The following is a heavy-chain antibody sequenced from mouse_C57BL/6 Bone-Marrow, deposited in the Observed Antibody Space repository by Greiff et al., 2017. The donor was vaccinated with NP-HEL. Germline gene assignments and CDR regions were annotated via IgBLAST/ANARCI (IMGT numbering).Heavy chain of an antibody. J-gene: IGHJ2*01. D-gene: IGHD2-12*01. V-gene: IGHV14-4*01. CDR2: IDPENGDT. Sequence: EVQLQQSGAELVRPGASVKLSCTASGFNIKDDYMHWVKQRPEQGLEWIGWIDPENGDTEYASKFQGKATITADTSSNTAYLQLSSLTSEDTAVYYCTTELPFDYWDQGTTLTVSS. CDR1: GFNIKDDY. CDR3: TTELPFDY.